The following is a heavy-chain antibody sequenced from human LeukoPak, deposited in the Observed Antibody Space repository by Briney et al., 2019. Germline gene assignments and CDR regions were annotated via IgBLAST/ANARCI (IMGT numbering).Heavy chain of an antibody. D-gene: IGHD2-15*01. CDR2: IIPIFGTA. J-gene: IGHJ5*02. CDR3: ARVLPEYCSGGSCYLRGPAQGWFDP. CDR1: GGTFSSYA. Sequence: SVKVSCKANGGTFSSYAISWVRQAPGQGIEWMGGIIPIFGTANYVQKFQGRVTITTDESTRTAYMELSSLRSEDTAVYYCARVLPEYCSGGSCYLRGPAQGWFDPWGQGTLVTVSS. V-gene: IGHV1-69*05.